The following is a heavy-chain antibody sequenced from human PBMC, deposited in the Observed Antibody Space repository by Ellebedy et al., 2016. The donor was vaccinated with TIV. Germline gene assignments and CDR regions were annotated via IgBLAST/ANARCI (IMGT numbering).Heavy chain of an antibody. J-gene: IGHJ4*02. V-gene: IGHV5-51*01. D-gene: IGHD3-10*01. CDR1: GYKFADFW. CDR3: ARTVDTTLGSYYFDF. CDR2: LYPGDPLP. Sequence: GESLKISCKVSGYKFADFWIGWVRHMPGKGLEWIAILYPGDPLPKYSPSFQGQVTIPVDRSINTAYLQWSSLRASDTAMYYCARTVDTTLGSYYFDFWGQGTLVSVSS.